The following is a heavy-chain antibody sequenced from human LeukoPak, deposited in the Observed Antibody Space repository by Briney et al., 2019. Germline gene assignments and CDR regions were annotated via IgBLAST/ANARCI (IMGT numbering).Heavy chain of an antibody. CDR1: GFTFDDYG. CDR3: ARVTVDHGGKVYYFDY. CDR2: INWNGGST. Sequence: GGSLRLSCAASGFTFDDYGMSWVRQAPGEGLEWVSGINWNGGSTGYADSVKGRFTISRDNAKNSMYLQMDSLRAEDTALYYCARVTVDHGGKVYYFDYWGQGTLVTVSS. D-gene: IGHD4-23*01. J-gene: IGHJ4*02. V-gene: IGHV3-20*04.